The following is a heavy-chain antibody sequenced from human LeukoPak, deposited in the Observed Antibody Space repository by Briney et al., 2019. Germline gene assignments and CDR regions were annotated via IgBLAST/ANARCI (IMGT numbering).Heavy chain of an antibody. V-gene: IGHV3-74*01. CDR1: GFTFSSYW. CDR2: INSDGRST. D-gene: IGHD2-8*02. Sequence: GGSLRPSCVASGFTFSSYWMHWVRQAPGKGLVWVSRINSDGRSTSFADSVKGRFTISRDNAKNTLYLQMNSLRTEDTAVYYCARDQLYCTGGICYFDNWGQGTLVTVSS. CDR3: ARDQLYCTGGICYFDN. J-gene: IGHJ4*02.